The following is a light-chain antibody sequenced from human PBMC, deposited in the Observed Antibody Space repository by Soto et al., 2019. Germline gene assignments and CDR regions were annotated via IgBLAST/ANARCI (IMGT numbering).Light chain of an antibody. V-gene: IGLV2-14*01. J-gene: IGLJ2*01. CDR3: SSYTGGNARVV. CDR1: SDVGAYRY. Sequence: QSALTQPASVSGSPGQSITISCTGSDVGAYRYVSWYQQHPGKAPRLMIYDVSNRPSGVSDRFSGSKSGNTASPTISGLQPEDEAYFFCSSYTGGNARVVFGGGTKLTVL. CDR2: DVS.